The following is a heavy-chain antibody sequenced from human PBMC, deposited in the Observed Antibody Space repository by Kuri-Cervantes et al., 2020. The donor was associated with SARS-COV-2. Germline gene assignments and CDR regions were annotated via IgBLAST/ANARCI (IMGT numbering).Heavy chain of an antibody. CDR1: GGSFSGYY. J-gene: IGHJ6*02. Sequence: GSLRLSCAVYGGSFSGYYWSWIRQPPGKGLEWIGEINHSGSTNYNPSLKSRVTISVDTSKNQFSLKLSSVTAADTAVYYCARGLRWQQPHRNYCYYGMDVWGQGTTVTVSS. V-gene: IGHV4-34*01. CDR3: ARGLRWQQPHRNYCYYGMDV. D-gene: IGHD5-24*01. CDR2: INHSGST.